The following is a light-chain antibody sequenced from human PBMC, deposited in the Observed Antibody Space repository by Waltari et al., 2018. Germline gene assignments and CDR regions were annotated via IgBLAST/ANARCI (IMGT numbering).Light chain of an antibody. CDR1: QNINRY. CDR3: QEYNRFSRA. V-gene: IGKV1-5*03. Sequence: DIQMTQSPSTLSASVGDRVTISCRASQNINRYLSWYQQKPGQAPQLLISKASNVEGGGPSRCSGSGSGTEVTLTINSLQPDDFATYYGQEYNRFSRAFGQGTKVDIK. J-gene: IGKJ1*01. CDR2: KAS.